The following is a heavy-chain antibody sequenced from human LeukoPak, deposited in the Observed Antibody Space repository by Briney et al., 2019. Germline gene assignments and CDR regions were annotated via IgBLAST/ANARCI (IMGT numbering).Heavy chain of an antibody. CDR2: IIPIFGTA. J-gene: IGHJ3*02. CDR1: GYTFTGYY. Sequence: SVKVSCKASGYTFTGYYMHWVRQAPGQGLEWMGGIIPIFGTANYAQKFRGRVTITADKSTSTAYMELSSLRSEDTAVYYCATDNNWKSRRGAFDIWGQGTMVTVSS. D-gene: IGHD1-20*01. V-gene: IGHV1-69*06. CDR3: ATDNNWKSRRGAFDI.